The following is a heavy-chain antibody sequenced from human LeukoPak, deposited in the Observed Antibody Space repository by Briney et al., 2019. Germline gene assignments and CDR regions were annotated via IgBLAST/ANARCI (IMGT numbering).Heavy chain of an antibody. D-gene: IGHD3-22*01. CDR1: GGSISSGGYY. J-gene: IGHJ4*02. V-gene: IGHV4-31*03. CDR2: IYYSGST. CDR3: ARCIIGDSSGYSPFDY. Sequence: SQTLSLTCTVSGGSISSGGYYWSWIRQHPGKGLEWIGYIYYSGSTYYNPSLKSRVTISVVTSKNQFSLKLSSVTAADTAVYYCARCIIGDSSGYSPFDYWGQGTLVTVSS.